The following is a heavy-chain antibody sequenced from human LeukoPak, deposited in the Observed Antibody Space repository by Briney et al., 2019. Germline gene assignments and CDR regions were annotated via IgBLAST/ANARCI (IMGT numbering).Heavy chain of an antibody. CDR1: GYTFTSYG. D-gene: IGHD6-19*01. Sequence: ASVKVSCKASGYTFTSYGISWVRQAPGQGLEWMGWISAYNGNTNYAQKLQGRVTMTTGTSTSTAYMELRGLRSDDTAVYYCARDKRYSSGWGIDCWGQGTLVTVSS. J-gene: IGHJ4*02. CDR3: ARDKRYSSGWGIDC. V-gene: IGHV1-18*01. CDR2: ISAYNGNT.